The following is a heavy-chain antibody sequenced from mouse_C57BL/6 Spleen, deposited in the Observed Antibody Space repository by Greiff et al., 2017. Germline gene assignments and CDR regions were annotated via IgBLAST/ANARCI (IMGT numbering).Heavy chain of an antibody. D-gene: IGHD2-4*01. Sequence: RVEPGASVKISCKASGYSFTDYNMNWVKQSNGKSLEWIGVINPNYGTTSYNQKFKGKATLTVDQSSSTAYMQLNSLTSEDSAVYYCARSYDYDRYAMDYWGQGTSVTVSS. V-gene: IGHV1-39*01. CDR1: GYSFTDYN. CDR3: ARSYDYDRYAMDY. J-gene: IGHJ4*01. CDR2: INPNYGTT.